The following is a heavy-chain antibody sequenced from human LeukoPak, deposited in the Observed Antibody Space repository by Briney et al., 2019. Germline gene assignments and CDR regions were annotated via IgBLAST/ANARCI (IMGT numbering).Heavy chain of an antibody. D-gene: IGHD7-27*01. CDR1: GYTFTSYG. J-gene: IGHJ6*03. CDR3: ARGGANWDLLLYHYYYMDV. CDR2: ISAYNGNT. V-gene: IGHV1-18*01. Sequence: ASVKVSCKASGYTFTSYGISWVRQAPGQGLEWMGWISAYNGNTNYAQKLQGRVTMTTDTSTSTAYMKLRSLRSDDTAVYYCARGGANWDLLLYHYYYMDVWGKGTTVTVSS.